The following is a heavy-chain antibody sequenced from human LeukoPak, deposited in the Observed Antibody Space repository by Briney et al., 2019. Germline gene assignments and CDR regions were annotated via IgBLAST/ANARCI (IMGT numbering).Heavy chain of an antibody. Sequence: GGSLRLSCAASGFTVSSNYMSWVRQAPGKGLEWVSVIYSGGSTYYADSMKGRFTISRDNSKNTLYLQMNSLRAEDTAVYYCARESGGGYSYGLDYWGQGTLVTVSS. J-gene: IGHJ4*02. CDR1: GFTVSSNY. CDR2: IYSGGST. CDR3: ARESGGGYSYGLDY. D-gene: IGHD5-18*01. V-gene: IGHV3-53*01.